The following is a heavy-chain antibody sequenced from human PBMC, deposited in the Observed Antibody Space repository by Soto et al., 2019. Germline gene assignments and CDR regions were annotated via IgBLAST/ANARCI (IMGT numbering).Heavy chain of an antibody. CDR2: IYFTGTT. Sequence: SETLSLTCTVSGGSISSGDYYWSWIRQPPGKGLEWIGYIYFTGTTYYNPSLKSRLTISADTSKNQFSLKLTSVTVADTAVYYCARSPSGYGDFGFWGQGTLVTVSS. V-gene: IGHV4-30-4*01. D-gene: IGHD6-25*01. CDR3: ARSPSGYGDFGF. J-gene: IGHJ4*02. CDR1: GGSISSGDYY.